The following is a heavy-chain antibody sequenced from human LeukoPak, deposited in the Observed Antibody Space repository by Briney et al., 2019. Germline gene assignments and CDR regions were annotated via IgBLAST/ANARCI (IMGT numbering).Heavy chain of an antibody. J-gene: IGHJ6*02. Sequence: GASVKVSCKASGYTFTSYYMHWVRQAPGQGLEWMGIINPSGGSTSYAQKFQGRVTMTRDTSTSTVYMELGSLRSEDTAVYYCARALHNYDYVWGSYEGPWGYGMDVWGQGTTVTVSS. D-gene: IGHD3-16*01. CDR3: ARALHNYDYVWGSYEGPWGYGMDV. V-gene: IGHV1-46*01. CDR2: INPSGGST. CDR1: GYTFTSYY.